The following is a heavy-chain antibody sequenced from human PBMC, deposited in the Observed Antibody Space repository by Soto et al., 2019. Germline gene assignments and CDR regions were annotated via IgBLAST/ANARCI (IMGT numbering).Heavy chain of an antibody. CDR1: GGSVRRGSYY. D-gene: IGHD4-17*01. V-gene: IGHV4-61*01. J-gene: IGHJ6*02. CDR3: AREQWVDGDYYYYNGMDV. CDR2: IYYSGST. Sequence: VQLQESGPGLVQPSETLSLTCTVSGGSVRRGSYYWRWIRQPPGQGLEWLGCIYYSGSTIYTPSLKSRVTISVDTSKNQCPLKLSSVTAADTAVYYCAREQWVDGDYYYYNGMDVWGQGTTVTVSS.